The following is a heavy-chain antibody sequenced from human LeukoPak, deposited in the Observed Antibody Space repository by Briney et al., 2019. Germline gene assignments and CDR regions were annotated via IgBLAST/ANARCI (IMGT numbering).Heavy chain of an antibody. CDR3: AGQRYSYASPDY. CDR1: GYSFTSYR. CDR2: IYPDDSDT. D-gene: IGHD5-18*01. Sequence: GESLKISCKASGYSFTSYRIGWVRQMPGKGLEWMGIIYPDDSDTRYSPSFQGQVTISADKSISTAYLQWSSLKASDTAMYYCAGQRYSYASPDYWGQGTLVTVSS. J-gene: IGHJ4*02. V-gene: IGHV5-51*01.